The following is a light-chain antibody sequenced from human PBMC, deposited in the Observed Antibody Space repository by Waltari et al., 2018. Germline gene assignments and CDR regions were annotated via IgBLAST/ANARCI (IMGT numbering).Light chain of an antibody. Sequence: DIQMTQSPSSLSASVGDRVTITCRTSQRVNDFLNWYQQKPGRAPKVLIHLTSKLQNGVPSRFSARGSGTEFTLTITNLQPEDFATYFRQQSYDAPFTFGQGTELAI. CDR1: QRVNDF. CDR2: LTS. CDR3: QQSYDAPFT. J-gene: IGKJ2*01. V-gene: IGKV1-39*01.